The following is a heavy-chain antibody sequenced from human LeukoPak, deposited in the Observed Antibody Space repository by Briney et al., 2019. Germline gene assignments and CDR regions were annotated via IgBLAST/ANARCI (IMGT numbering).Heavy chain of an antibody. D-gene: IGHD3-22*01. CDR3: ASFYYDSSGYYSAFDI. CDR1: GYTFTSYD. CDR2: MNHNSGNT. J-gene: IGHJ3*02. V-gene: IGHV1-8*01. Sequence: ASVKVSCKASGYTFTSYDINWVRQATGQGLEWMGWMNHNSGNTGYAQKFQGRVTMTRNTSISTAYMEMSSLRSEDTAVYYCASFYYDSSGYYSAFDIWGQGTMVTVSS.